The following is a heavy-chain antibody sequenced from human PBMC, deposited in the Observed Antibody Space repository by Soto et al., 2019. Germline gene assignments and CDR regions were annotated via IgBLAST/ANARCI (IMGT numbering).Heavy chain of an antibody. CDR1: GFTFSSYG. CDR2: IWYDGSNK. J-gene: IGHJ4*02. D-gene: IGHD2-2*02. CDR3: ARGTELLYYYFDY. Sequence: PGGSLRLSCAASGFTFSSYGMHWVRQAPGKGLEWVAVIWYDGSNKYYADSVKGRFTISRDNSKNTLYLQMNSLRAEDTAVYYCARGTELLYYYFDYWGQGTLVTVSS. V-gene: IGHV3-33*01.